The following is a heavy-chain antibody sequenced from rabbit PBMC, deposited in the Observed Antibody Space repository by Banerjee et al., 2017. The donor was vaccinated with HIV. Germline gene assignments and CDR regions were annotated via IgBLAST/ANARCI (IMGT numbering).Heavy chain of an antibody. CDR2: IDPVFGRT. CDR3: ARDVVVAGGGYGL. V-gene: IGHV1S47*01. D-gene: IGHD4-1*01. J-gene: IGHJ3*01. CDR1: GFDFSSYG. Sequence: QEQLVESGGGLVQPGGSLKLSCVASGFDFSSYGVGWVRQAPGKGLEWIGYIDPVFGRTYCATWVNGRFTISSHNAQNTLYLQLNSLTAADTATYFCARDVVVAGGGYGLWGQGTLVPS.